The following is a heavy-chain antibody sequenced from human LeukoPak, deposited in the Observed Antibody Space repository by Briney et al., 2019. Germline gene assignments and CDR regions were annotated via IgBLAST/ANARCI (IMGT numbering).Heavy chain of an antibody. CDR3: ARDGAAYCSSTSCPTRAGFDY. J-gene: IGHJ4*02. CDR1: GGSFSGYY. D-gene: IGHD2-2*01. CDR2: INHGEST. V-gene: IGHV4-34*01. Sequence: SETLSLTCAVYGGSFSGYYWTWIRQPPGKGLEWIGEINHGESTNYNPSLKSRVIISVDKSKNQFSLKLSSVTAADTAVYYCARDGAAYCSSTSCPTRAGFDYWGQGTLVTVSS.